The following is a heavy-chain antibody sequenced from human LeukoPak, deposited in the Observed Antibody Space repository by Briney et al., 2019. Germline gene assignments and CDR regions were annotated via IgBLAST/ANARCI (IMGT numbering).Heavy chain of an antibody. CDR1: GYTFTGYY. Sequence: GASVKVSCKASGYTFTGYYMHWVRRAPGQGLEWMGWINPNSGGTNYAQKFQGRVTMTRDTSISTAYMELSRLRSDDTAVYYCARVILTGYGNYYYGMDVWGQGTTVTVSS. V-gene: IGHV1-2*02. CDR3: ARVILTGYGNYYYGMDV. J-gene: IGHJ6*02. CDR2: INPNSGGT. D-gene: IGHD3-9*01.